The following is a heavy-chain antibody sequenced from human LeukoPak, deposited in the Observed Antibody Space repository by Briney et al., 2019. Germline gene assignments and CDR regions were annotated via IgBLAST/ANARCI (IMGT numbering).Heavy chain of an antibody. J-gene: IGHJ5*01. CDR2: ISSDGSNK. CDR1: GFTLSSYG. Sequence: QAGGSLRLSCAASGFTLSSYGMHWVRQAPGKGLEWVAVISSDGSNKYYADSVKGRFTISRDNSKNTLYLQMNSLRPEDTALYYCVKDKHRDGYTYGVYDSWGQGTLITVSS. V-gene: IGHV3-30*18. CDR3: VKDKHRDGYTYGVYDS. D-gene: IGHD5-18*01.